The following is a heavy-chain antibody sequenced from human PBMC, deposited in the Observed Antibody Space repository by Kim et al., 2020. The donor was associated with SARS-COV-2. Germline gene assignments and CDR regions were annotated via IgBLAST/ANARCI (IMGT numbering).Heavy chain of an antibody. J-gene: IGHJ5*02. Sequence: GGSLRLSCASSGFTFNIHGMNWVRQAPGMGLEWVSGISNSGDYTYYADSVKGRFTISRDNSENTLYLKMNSLRADDTAVYYCLAATGSSDWFGPWGRGTLVTVSS. CDR3: LAATGSSDWFGP. V-gene: IGHV3-23*01. CDR1: GFTFNIHG. CDR2: ISNSGDYT. D-gene: IGHD6-13*01.